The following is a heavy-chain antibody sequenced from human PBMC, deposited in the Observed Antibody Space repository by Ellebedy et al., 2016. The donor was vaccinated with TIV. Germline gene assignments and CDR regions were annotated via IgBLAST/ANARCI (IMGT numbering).Heavy chain of an antibody. J-gene: IGHJ4*02. CDR1: GCSISSSSYY. CDR2: IYYSGST. CDR3: ARQDSSGWYWLYYFDY. Sequence: MPSETLSLTCTVSGCSISSSSYYWGWIRQPPETGLEWIGYIYYSGSTNYNPSLKSRVTISVDTSKNQFSLKLSSVTAADTAVYYCARQDSSGWYWLYYFDYWGQGTLVTVSS. D-gene: IGHD6-19*01. V-gene: IGHV4-61*05.